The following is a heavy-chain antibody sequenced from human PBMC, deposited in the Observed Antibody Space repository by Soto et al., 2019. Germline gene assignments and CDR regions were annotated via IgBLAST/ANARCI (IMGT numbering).Heavy chain of an antibody. Sequence: QVQLVQSGAEVKKPGASVKVSCKASGYTFTSYDINWVRQATGQGLEWMGWMNPNSGNTGYAQKFQGRVTMPRNTSISTAYMELSSLRSEDTAVYYCARRSDIVVVVAATHYYFDYWGQGTLVTVSS. CDR3: ARRSDIVVVVAATHYYFDY. CDR1: GYTFTSYD. D-gene: IGHD2-15*01. CDR2: MNPNSGNT. V-gene: IGHV1-8*01. J-gene: IGHJ4*02.